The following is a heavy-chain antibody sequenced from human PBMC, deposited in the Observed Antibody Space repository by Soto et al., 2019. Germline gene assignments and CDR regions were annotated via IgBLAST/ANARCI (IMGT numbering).Heavy chain of an antibody. D-gene: IGHD3-16*02. V-gene: IGHV1-18*04. CDR2: ISPYNGNT. Sequence: QVQLVQSGVEVQKPVASVKVSCKASGYTFTSYVINWLRQAPGQGLEWMGWISPYNGNTNYGQKLQGRVTMTTDTSTSIAYMELRSLRSDDTAVYYCAREGGVWGSFRYFDYWGQGTLVTVSS. CDR3: AREGGVWGSFRYFDY. J-gene: IGHJ4*02. CDR1: GYTFTSYV.